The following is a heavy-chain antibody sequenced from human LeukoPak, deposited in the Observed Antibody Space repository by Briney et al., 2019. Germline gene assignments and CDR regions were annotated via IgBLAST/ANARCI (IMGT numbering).Heavy chain of an antibody. V-gene: IGHV1-69*13. Sequence: SVKVSCKASGDTFSSYAISWVRQGPGQGLEWMGGIIPIFGTANYAQKFQGRVTITAGESTSTAYMELRSMRSEDPAVYCYASNIHASYRSGGSCYNVAWFDPWGKGTLVTVSS. J-gene: IGHJ5*02. D-gene: IGHD2-15*01. CDR2: IIPIFGTA. CDR1: GDTFSSYA. CDR3: ASNIHASYRSGGSCYNVAWFDP.